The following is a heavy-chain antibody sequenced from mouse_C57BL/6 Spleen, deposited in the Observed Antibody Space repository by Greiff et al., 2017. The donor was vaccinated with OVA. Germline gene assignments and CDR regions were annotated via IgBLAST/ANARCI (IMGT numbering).Heavy chain of an antibody. CDR2: IYPGSGNT. V-gene: IGHV1-76*01. CDR3: AADYDDGFAY. CDR1: GYTFTDYY. Sequence: QVQLKESGAELVRPGASVKLSCKASGYTFTDYYINWVKQRPGQGLEWIARIYPGSGNTYYNEKFKGKATLTAEKSSSTAYMQLSSLTSEDSAVYFCAADYDDGFAYWGQGTLVTVSA. D-gene: IGHD2-4*01. J-gene: IGHJ3*01.